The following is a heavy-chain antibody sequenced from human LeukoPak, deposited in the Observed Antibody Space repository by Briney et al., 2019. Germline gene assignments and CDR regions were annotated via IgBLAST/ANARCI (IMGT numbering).Heavy chain of an antibody. J-gene: IGHJ4*02. D-gene: IGHD6-19*01. V-gene: IGHV4-59*08. CDR1: GVSITRFY. CDR2: IYNGGSSFNGGNT. CDR3: VQTTGWPGFDY. Sequence: SETLSLTCTVSGVSITRFYWNWVRQPPGKGLEWIAYIYNGGSSFNGGNTIYDPSLKSRVTISVDKSNNQFSLNLSSVTAADTAVYFCVQTTGWPGFDYWGQGALVTVSS.